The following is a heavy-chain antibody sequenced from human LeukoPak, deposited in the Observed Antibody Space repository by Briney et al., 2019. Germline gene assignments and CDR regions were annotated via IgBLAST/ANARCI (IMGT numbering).Heavy chain of an antibody. V-gene: IGHV3-30*02. D-gene: IGHD2-2*01. Sequence: GGSLRLSCAASEFTFSAYGMHWVRQAPGKGPEWVAFIRFDGSNKYYADSVKGRFTISRDSSKNTLYLQMNSLRAEDTAVYYCAKVSAAPGARGAFETWGQGTMVTVSS. CDR1: EFTFSAYG. CDR2: IRFDGSNK. CDR3: AKVSAAPGARGAFET. J-gene: IGHJ3*02.